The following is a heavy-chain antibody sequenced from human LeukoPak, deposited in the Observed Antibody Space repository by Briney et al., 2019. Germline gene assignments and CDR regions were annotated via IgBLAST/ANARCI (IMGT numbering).Heavy chain of an antibody. CDR3: ASEAVYYDILTGYYTGYYGMDV. CDR2: ISSSGSTI. CDR1: GFTFSSYE. Sequence: PGGSLRLSCAASGFTFSSYEMNWVRQAPGKGLEWVSYISSSGSTIYYADSVKGRFTISRDNAKNSLYLQMNSLRAEDTAGYYCASEAVYYDILTGYYTGYYGMDVWGQGTTVTVSS. D-gene: IGHD3-9*01. J-gene: IGHJ6*02. V-gene: IGHV3-48*03.